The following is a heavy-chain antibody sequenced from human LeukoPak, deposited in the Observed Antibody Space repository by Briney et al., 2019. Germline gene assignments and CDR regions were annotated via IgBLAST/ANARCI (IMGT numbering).Heavy chain of an antibody. V-gene: IGHV4-59*01. D-gene: IGHD3-22*01. J-gene: IGHJ4*02. CDR3: ARVTGYMIEDYFDY. Sequence: SETLSLTCTVSGGSLSSYYWSWIRQPPGKGLEWIGYIYYSGSTNYNPSLKSRVTISVDTSKNQFSLRLRSVTAADTAVYYCARVTGYMIEDYFDYWGQGTLVTVSS. CDR1: GGSLSSYY. CDR2: IYYSGST.